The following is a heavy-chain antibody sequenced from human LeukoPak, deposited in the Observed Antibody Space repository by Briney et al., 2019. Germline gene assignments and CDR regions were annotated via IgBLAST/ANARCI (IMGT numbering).Heavy chain of an antibody. V-gene: IGHV3-23*01. D-gene: IGHD2-15*01. Sequence: GGSLRLSCAASGFTFSTYGMTWVRQAPGKGLEWVSSISGSGGSTYYADSVKGRFTISRDNSKNTLDLQMNSLRAEDTAVYYCARGWWSFDYWGQGTLVTVSS. CDR3: ARGWWSFDY. J-gene: IGHJ4*02. CDR2: ISGSGGST. CDR1: GFTFSTYG.